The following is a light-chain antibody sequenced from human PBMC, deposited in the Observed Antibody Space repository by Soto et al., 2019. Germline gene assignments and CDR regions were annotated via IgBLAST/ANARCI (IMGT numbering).Light chain of an antibody. V-gene: IGLV1-44*01. CDR1: SSNIGTNA. CDR2: NTN. Sequence: HSVLTQPPSASGTPGQRVTIACSGVSSNIGTNAVNWYQQLPGTAPKLLIYNTNQRPSGVPDRFSGSKSGTSASLAISGLQSEDEADYYCEAWDDSLNGYVFGTGTKVTVL. J-gene: IGLJ1*01. CDR3: EAWDDSLNGYV.